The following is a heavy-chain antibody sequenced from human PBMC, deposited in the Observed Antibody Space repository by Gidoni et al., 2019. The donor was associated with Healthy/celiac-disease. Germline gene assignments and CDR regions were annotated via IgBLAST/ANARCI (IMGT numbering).Heavy chain of an antibody. CDR3: AKSGFPSGSRNWFDP. CDR1: GFTFGSYA. CDR2: ISGSGGST. V-gene: IGHV3-23*04. D-gene: IGHD1-26*01. J-gene: IGHJ5*02. Sequence: EVQLVESGGGLLQPGGSLRLSCAASGFTFGSYARGWVRQAPGKGLGWVSAISGSGGSTYYADSVKGRFTIARDNSKNTLYLQMNSLRAEDTAVYYCAKSGFPSGSRNWFDPWGQGTLVTVSS.